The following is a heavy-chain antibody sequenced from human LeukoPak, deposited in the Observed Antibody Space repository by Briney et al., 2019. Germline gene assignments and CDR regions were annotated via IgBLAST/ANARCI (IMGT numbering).Heavy chain of an antibody. J-gene: IGHJ3*02. CDR1: GASISSSTYY. CDR2: IYYSGST. V-gene: IGHV4-39*01. Sequence: SETLSLTCTVSGASISSSTYYWGWIRQPPGKGLEWIGSIYYSGSTYYNPSLRSRVTISVDTSKNQFSLKLSSVTAADTAVYYCARHLRITGTTGEAFDIWGQGTMVTVSS. CDR3: ARHLRITGTTGEAFDI. D-gene: IGHD1-20*01.